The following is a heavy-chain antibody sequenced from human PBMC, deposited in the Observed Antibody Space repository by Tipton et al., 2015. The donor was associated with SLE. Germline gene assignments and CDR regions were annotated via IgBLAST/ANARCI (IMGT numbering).Heavy chain of an antibody. CDR1: GFTVSSNY. CDR3: AKGEDY. CDR2: IYSGGSST. V-gene: IGHV3-23*03. Sequence: SLRLSCAASGFTVSSNYMSWVRQAPGKGLEWVSVIYSGGSSTYYADSVKGRFTISRDNSKNTLYLQMNSLRAEDTAVYYCAKGEDYWGQGTLVTVSS. J-gene: IGHJ4*02. D-gene: IGHD1-26*01.